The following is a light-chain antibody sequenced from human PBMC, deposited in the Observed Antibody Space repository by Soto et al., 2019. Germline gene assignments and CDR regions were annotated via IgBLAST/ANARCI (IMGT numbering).Light chain of an antibody. J-gene: IGKJ2*01. Sequence: DIQMTQSPSSLSASVGDRVTITCRASQNINDFLSWYQQNPGKAPKLLIYAASRLQSGVPSTFSGRGSGPDLTLTIRRLQPADFATYYWQQSFSTPHTFGQGNKVEI. CDR2: AAS. CDR3: QQSFSTPHT. CDR1: QNINDF. V-gene: IGKV1-39*01.